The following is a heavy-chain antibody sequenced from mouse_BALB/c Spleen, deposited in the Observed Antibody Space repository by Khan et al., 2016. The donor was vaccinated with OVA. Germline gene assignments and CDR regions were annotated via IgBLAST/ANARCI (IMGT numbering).Heavy chain of an antibody. CDR1: GFSLSSYN. CDR3: ARAYYRYDGYYAMDY. J-gene: IGHJ4*01. D-gene: IGHD2-14*01. CDR2: IWGGGGT. V-gene: IGHV2-6-4*01. Sequence: VQLQESGPGLVAPSQSLSITCTVSGFSLSSYNIHWVRQPPGKGLEWLGMIWGGGGTDYNSTLKSRLSISKDNSKSQAFLKMNRLQTDDSAMYYCARAYYRYDGYYAMDYWGQGTSVTVSS.